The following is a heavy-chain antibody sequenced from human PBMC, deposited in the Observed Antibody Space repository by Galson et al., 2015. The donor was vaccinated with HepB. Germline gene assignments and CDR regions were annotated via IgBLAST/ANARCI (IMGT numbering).Heavy chain of an antibody. Sequence: SVKVSCKASGYTFRSYDISWVRQAPGQGLEWMGWISTYNGNPNPAPKFQGRVTLTTDTSTGTAYMQLRTLTSDDTAVYYCARHWGGFDYGGQGTLVTGSS. CDR2: ISTYNGNP. CDR1: GYTFRSYD. J-gene: IGHJ4*02. V-gene: IGHV1-18*01. CDR3: ARHWGGFDY. D-gene: IGHD7-27*01.